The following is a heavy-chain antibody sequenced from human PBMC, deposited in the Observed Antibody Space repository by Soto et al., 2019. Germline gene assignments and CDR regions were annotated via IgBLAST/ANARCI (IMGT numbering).Heavy chain of an antibody. V-gene: IGHV3-7*01. D-gene: IGHD2-2*01. CDR1: GFTFSSYW. J-gene: IGHJ6*02. CDR3: ARDVVGYCSSTTCLHYYYGMDV. Sequence: PGGSLRLSCAASGFTFSSYWMSWVRQAPGKGLEWVANIKQDGSEKYYVDSVKGRFTISRDNAKNSLYLQMNSLRAEDTAVYYCARDVVGYCSSTTCLHYYYGMDVWGQGTTVTVSS. CDR2: IKQDGSEK.